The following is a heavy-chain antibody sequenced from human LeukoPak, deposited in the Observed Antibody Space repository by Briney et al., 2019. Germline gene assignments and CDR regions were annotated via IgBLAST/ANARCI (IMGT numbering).Heavy chain of an antibody. Sequence: GGSLRLSCAASGFTFSDYYMSWIRQALGKGLEWVSYISSSGSTIYYADSVKGRFTISRDNAKNSLYLQMNSLRAEDTAVYYCARASTYYYDSSGYYPLDLWGRGTLVTVSS. CDR2: ISSSGSTI. V-gene: IGHV3-11*01. CDR1: GFTFSDYY. J-gene: IGHJ2*01. CDR3: ARASTYYYDSSGYYPLDL. D-gene: IGHD3-22*01.